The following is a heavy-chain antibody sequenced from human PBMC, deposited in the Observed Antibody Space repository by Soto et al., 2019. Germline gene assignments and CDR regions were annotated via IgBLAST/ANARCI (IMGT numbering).Heavy chain of an antibody. D-gene: IGHD6-13*01. Sequence: GGSLRLSCAGSGFTFLSFTMNWVRQAPGKGLEWVSTISSNSAYIYYTDALRGRFTISRDNAKNSLHLQMDGLRAEDTAVYYCTRDASRDSSARGWFDPWGPGTLVTVSS. V-gene: IGHV3-21*01. CDR2: ISSNSAYI. CDR3: TRDASRDSSARGWFDP. CDR1: GFTFLSFT. J-gene: IGHJ5*02.